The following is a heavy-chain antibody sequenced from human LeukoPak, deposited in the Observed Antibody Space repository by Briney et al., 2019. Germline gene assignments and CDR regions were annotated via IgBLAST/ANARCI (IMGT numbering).Heavy chain of an antibody. CDR2: ICGSGGST. J-gene: IGHJ4*02. V-gene: IGHV3-23*01. Sequence: GGSLRLSCAASGFTFSSYALSWVRQAPGKGLEWVSGICGSGGSTYYADSVKGRFTISRDNSKNTLYLQMNSLRAEDTAVYYCAKSFASGGSCYFAIDYWGQGTLVTVSS. CDR3: AKSFASGGSCYFAIDY. D-gene: IGHD2-15*01. CDR1: GFTFSSYA.